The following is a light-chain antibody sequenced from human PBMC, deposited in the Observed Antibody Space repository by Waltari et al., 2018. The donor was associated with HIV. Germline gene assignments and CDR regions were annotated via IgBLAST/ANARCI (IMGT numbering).Light chain of an antibody. V-gene: IGLV2-14*01. CDR1: SSDVGAYNY. CDR2: EVR. CDR3: SSYANANIL. Sequence: QSALPQPASVSGSPGQSITISCTGTSSDVGAYNYVSWYQHHPGKAPKLIISEVRNRPSGISNRFSGSKSGNTASLTISGLQAEDEADYYCSSYANANILFGGGTKLTVL. J-gene: IGLJ3*02.